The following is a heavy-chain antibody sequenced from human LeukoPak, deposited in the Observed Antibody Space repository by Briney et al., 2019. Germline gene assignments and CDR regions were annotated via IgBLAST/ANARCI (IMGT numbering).Heavy chain of an antibody. V-gene: IGHV4-31*03. Sequence: SETLSLTCTVSGGSISSGGYYWSWIRQHPGRGLEWIVYIYYSGSTYYNPSLKRRVTISVDTSKNQFSLKLRSVTAADTAVYYCARAYPLAPRFGEPFNWFDPWGQGTLVTVSS. CDR2: IYYSGST. D-gene: IGHD3-10*01. CDR1: GGSISSGGYY. J-gene: IGHJ5*02. CDR3: ARAYPLAPRFGEPFNWFDP.